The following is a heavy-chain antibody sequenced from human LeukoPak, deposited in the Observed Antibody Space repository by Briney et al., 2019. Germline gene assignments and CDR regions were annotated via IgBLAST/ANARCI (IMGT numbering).Heavy chain of an antibody. CDR3: ARDPPAGTSPY. CDR2: INHSGST. CDR1: GGSFSGYY. J-gene: IGHJ4*02. D-gene: IGHD1-7*01. Sequence: SSETLSLTCAVYGGSFSGYYWSWIRQPPGKGLEWIGEINHSGSTNYNPSLKSRVTISVDTYKNQFSLKLSSVTAADTAVYYCARDPPAGTSPYWGQGTLVTVSS. V-gene: IGHV4-34*01.